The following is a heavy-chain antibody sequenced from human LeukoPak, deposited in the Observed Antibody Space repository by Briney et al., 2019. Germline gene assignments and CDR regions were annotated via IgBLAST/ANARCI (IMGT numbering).Heavy chain of an antibody. CDR1: GYTFTGYY. Sequence: ASVKVSCKASGYTFTGYYMHWVRQAPGQGLEWMGWINPNSGGTNYAQKFQGRVTMTRDTSISTAYMELSRLRSDDTAVYYCARDSEQLGNYYFDYWGQGTLVTVSS. CDR2: INPNSGGT. D-gene: IGHD6-13*01. J-gene: IGHJ4*02. CDR3: ARDSEQLGNYYFDY. V-gene: IGHV1-2*02.